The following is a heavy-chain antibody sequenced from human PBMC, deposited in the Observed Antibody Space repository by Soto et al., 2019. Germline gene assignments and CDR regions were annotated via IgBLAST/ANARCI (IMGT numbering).Heavy chain of an antibody. CDR2: IMPFFGSG. CDR3: ARDRAGYYSHFVD. V-gene: IGHV1-69*13. Sequence: GXSVKVSCKALRGTFTNYAFRLVRQAPGQGLEWMGGIMPFFGSGNYAQKFQGRINITADESTSSVYLELTSLRSEDTAVYYCARDRAGYYSHFVDWGQGTLVTVSS. J-gene: IGHJ4*02. D-gene: IGHD3-22*01. CDR1: RGTFTNYA.